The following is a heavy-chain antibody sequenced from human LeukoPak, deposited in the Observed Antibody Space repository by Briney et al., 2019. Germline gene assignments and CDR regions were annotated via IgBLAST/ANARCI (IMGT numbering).Heavy chain of an antibody. Sequence: SVKVSCKASGDTFSSYAISWVRQAPGQGLEWMGGIIPIFGTANYAQKFQGRVTITTDESTSTAYMELSSLRSEDTAVYYCARAGAYCGGDCYSLIFDYWGQGTLVTVSS. J-gene: IGHJ4*02. V-gene: IGHV1-69*05. CDR3: ARAGAYCGGDCYSLIFDY. CDR1: GDTFSSYA. D-gene: IGHD2-21*01. CDR2: IIPIFGTA.